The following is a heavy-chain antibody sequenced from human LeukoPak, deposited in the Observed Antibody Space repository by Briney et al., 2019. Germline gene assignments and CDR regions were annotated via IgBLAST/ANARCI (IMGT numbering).Heavy chain of an antibody. CDR3: ARDHYDSSGYFDS. D-gene: IGHD3-22*01. V-gene: IGHV1-2*02. CDR2: ITPNSGGT. J-gene: IGHJ4*02. CDR1: GYTFTAYY. Sequence: GASVKVSCKASGYTFTAYYIHWVRQAPGQGLEWMGWITPNSGGTNYAQTFQGRVTMTRDTSISTAYMELRLRSDDTAVYYRARDHYDSSGYFDSWGQGTLVTVSS.